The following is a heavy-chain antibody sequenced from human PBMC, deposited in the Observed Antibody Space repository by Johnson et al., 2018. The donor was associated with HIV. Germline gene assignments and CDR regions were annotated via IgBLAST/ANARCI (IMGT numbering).Heavy chain of an antibody. J-gene: IGHJ3*02. D-gene: IGHD2-21*01. V-gene: IGHV3-30*03. CDR3: ATGVGIDAFDI. Sequence: VQLVESGGGVVQPGSSLRLSCAASGFTFSSYGMHWVRQAPGKGLEWVAVISYDGSNKYYADSVKGRFTISRDNSKNTLYLQMNSLRAEDTAVYYCATGVGIDAFDIWGQGTMVTVSS. CDR1: GFTFSSYG. CDR2: ISYDGSNK.